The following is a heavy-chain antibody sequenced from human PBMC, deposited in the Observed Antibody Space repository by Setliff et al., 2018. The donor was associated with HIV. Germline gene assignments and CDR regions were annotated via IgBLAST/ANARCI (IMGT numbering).Heavy chain of an antibody. V-gene: IGHV3-49*04. J-gene: IGHJ4*02. CDR1: GVTFGDSS. Sequence: GSLRLSCTISGVTFGDSSMGWVRQAPGKGLEWVAFIRSKVYGGTIEYAASVTDRFTISRDDSKSIAYLQMNSLKTEDTATYYCASLRTGAAYFFDFWGQGTLVTVSS. CDR2: IRSKVYGGTI. CDR3: ASLRTGAAYFFDF. D-gene: IGHD7-27*01.